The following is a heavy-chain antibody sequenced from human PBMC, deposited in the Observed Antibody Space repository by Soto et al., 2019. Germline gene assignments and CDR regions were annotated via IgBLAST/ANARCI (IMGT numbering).Heavy chain of an antibody. J-gene: IGHJ4*02. CDR3: AHAYGGRSLY. V-gene: IGHV2-5*02. CDR1: GFSLPTDRVG. Sequence: QITLKESGPTLVKPTQTLTLTCIFSGFSLPTDRVGVGWIRQPPGKALEWLAAIYWDDTKTYRPSLKSRLTITKDTSKNQVALTMTDMDPVDTATYYCAHAYGGRSLYWGQGTLVTVSS. D-gene: IGHD1-26*01. CDR2: IYWDDTK.